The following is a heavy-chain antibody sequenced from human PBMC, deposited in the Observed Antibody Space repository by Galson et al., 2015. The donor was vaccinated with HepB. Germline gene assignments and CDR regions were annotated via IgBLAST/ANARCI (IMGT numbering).Heavy chain of an antibody. D-gene: IGHD6-13*01. V-gene: IGHV3-53*01. CDR3: ARYSSRWYWTLDY. CDR2: IYSGGST. CDR1: GFIVSSNH. Sequence: SLRLSCAASGFIVSSNHMSWVRQAPGKGLEWVSVIYSGGSTYYADSVKGRFTISRDTSKNTLDLQMNSLRAEDTAVYYCARYSSRWYWTLDYWGQGALVTVSP. J-gene: IGHJ4*02.